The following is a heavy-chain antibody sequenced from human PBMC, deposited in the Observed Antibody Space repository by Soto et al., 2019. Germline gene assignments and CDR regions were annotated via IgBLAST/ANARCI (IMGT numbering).Heavy chain of an antibody. J-gene: IGHJ6*02. Sequence: QVQLVQSGAEVKKPGSSVKVSCQASGGTFSSYAISWVRQAPGQGLEWMGGIIPIFGTANYAQKFQGRVTITADESTSAAYMELSSLRSEDTAVYYCARDRSAVVTSYGMDVWGQGSTVTVSS. CDR2: IIPIFGTA. CDR3: ARDRSAVVTSYGMDV. D-gene: IGHD2-21*02. CDR1: GGTFSSYA. V-gene: IGHV1-69*01.